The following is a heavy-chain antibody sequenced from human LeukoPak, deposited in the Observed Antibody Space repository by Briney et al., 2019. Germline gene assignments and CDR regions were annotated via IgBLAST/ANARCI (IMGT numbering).Heavy chain of an antibody. CDR2: IYYSGST. Sequence: SETLSLTCTVSGGSISSYYWTWIRQPPGKGLEWIGYIYYSGSTNYNPSLKSRVTISVDTSKNQFSLKLSSVTAADTAVYYCYLRGAFDIWGQGTMVTVSS. CDR1: GGSISSYY. CDR3: YLRGAFDI. J-gene: IGHJ3*02. V-gene: IGHV4-59*12.